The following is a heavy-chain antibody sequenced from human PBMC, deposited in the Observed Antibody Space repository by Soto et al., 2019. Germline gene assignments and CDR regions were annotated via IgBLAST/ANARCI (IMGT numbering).Heavy chain of an antibody. CDR1: GFIFSNYA. CDR2: ISGRGGSS. V-gene: IGHV3-23*01. J-gene: IGHJ5*02. Sequence: EVQLLESGGDLVQPGGSLRLSCAASGFIFSNYAMNWVRQAPGKGLEWVAAISGRGGSSYYADSVRGRFTISRDNSKDTLYLQMSNLRAEDTAIYYCAKEGVVVPTLGWFDAWGQGTLVTVSS. CDR3: AKEGVVVPTLGWFDA. D-gene: IGHD2-2*01.